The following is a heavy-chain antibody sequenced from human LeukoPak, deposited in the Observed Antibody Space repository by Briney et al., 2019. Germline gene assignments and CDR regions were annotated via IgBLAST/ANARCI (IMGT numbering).Heavy chain of an antibody. J-gene: IGHJ4*02. CDR1: GYTFTGYY. CDR2: INPNSGGT. CDR3: ARDYYDSSGYYIY. V-gene: IGHV1-2*02. Sequence: ASVKVSCKASGYTFTGYYMRWVRQAPGQGLEWMGWINPNSGGTNYAQKFQGRVTMTRDTSISTAYMELSRLRSDDTAVYYCARDYYDSSGYYIYWGQGTLVTVSS. D-gene: IGHD3-22*01.